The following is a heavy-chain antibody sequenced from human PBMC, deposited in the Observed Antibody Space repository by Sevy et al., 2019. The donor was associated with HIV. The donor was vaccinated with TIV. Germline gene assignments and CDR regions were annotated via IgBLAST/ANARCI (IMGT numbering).Heavy chain of an antibody. D-gene: IGHD5-12*01. CDR2: ISSSGSNI. CDR3: AREGGYTDQGMDV. Sequence: GGSLRLSCAASGFTFSSYDMNWVRQAPGKGVEWVSYISSSGSNIYYADSVKGRFTISRDNAKNSLYVQMNGLRAEDTAVYYCAREGGYTDQGMDVWGQGTTVTVSS. CDR1: GFTFSSYD. V-gene: IGHV3-48*01. J-gene: IGHJ6*02.